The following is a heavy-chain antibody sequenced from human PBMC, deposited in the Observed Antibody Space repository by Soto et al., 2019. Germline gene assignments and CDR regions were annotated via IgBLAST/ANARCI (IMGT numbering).Heavy chain of an antibody. CDR3: VRDVIAPPNHFDP. Sequence: PSETLSLTCTVSGGSIDSGDYYWSLILQPPGKGLEWIGYVYYSGTTNYNPFLKSRVTLSLDKSKNKFSLKMNSVTAADTAVYYCVRDVIAPPNHFDPWGQGTLVTVSS. CDR1: GGSIDSGDYY. V-gene: IGHV4-61*08. J-gene: IGHJ5*02. D-gene: IGHD2-21*01. CDR2: VYYSGTT.